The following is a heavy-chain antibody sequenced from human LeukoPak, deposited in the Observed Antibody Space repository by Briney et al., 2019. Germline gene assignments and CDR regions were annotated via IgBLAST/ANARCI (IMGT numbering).Heavy chain of an antibody. CDR3: AREGGSSPTYYYDSSDRPLSY. D-gene: IGHD3-22*01. J-gene: IGHJ4*02. CDR1: GFTFSSYG. Sequence: GGSLRLSCAASGFTFSSYGMHWVRQAPGKGLEWVAVIWYDGSNKYYADSVKGRFTISRDNSKNTLYLQMNSLRAEDTAVYYCAREGGSSPTYYYDSSDRPLSYWGQGTLVTVSS. CDR2: IWYDGSNK. V-gene: IGHV3-33*01.